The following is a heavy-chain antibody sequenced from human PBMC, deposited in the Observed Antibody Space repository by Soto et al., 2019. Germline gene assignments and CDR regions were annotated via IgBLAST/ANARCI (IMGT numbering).Heavy chain of an antibody. CDR2: IYYSGST. J-gene: IGHJ4*02. V-gene: IGHV4-61*01. D-gene: IGHD6-19*01. CDR1: GGSFRSGNYY. Sequence: QVQLQESGPGLVEPSETLSLTCTVSGGSFRSGNYYWSWIRQPPGKGLEWIGYIYYSGSTNYNPSLKSRVSISADTSKNQFSLKVSSVTAADTAVYYCARDNGVAGIDYWGQGTLVTVSS. CDR3: ARDNGVAGIDY.